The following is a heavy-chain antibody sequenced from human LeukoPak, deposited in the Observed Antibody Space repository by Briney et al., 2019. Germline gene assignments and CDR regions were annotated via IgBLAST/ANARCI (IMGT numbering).Heavy chain of an antibody. J-gene: IGHJ4*02. D-gene: IGHD6-13*01. CDR3: ARALGSSSPFDY. CDR2: IIPILGIA. V-gene: IGHV1-69*04. CDR1: GGTFSSYA. Sequence: SVKVSCKASGGTFSSYAISWVRQAPGQGLEWMGRIIPILGIANYAQKFQGRVTITADKSTSTAYMELSSLRSEDTAVYYCARALGSSSPFDYWGQGTLVTVSS.